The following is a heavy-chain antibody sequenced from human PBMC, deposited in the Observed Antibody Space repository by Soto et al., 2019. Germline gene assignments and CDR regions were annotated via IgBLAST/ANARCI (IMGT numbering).Heavy chain of an antibody. CDR3: AREREDSITGTPYYYYGMDV. J-gene: IGHJ6*02. D-gene: IGHD1-7*01. CDR2: IIPIFGTA. Sequence: SVKVSCKASGGTFSSYAISWVRQAPGQGLEWMGGIIPIFGTANYAQKFQGRVTITADESTSTAYMELSSLRSEDTAVYYCAREREDSITGTPYYYYGMDVWGQGTTVTVSS. CDR1: GGTFSSYA. V-gene: IGHV1-69*13.